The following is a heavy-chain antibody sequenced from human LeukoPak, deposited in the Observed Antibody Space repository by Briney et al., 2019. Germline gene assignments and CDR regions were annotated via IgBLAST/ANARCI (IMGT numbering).Heavy chain of an antibody. CDR2: IYYSGST. CDR1: GGSISSYY. Sequence: SETLSLTCAVSGGSISSYYWSWIRQPPGKGLEWIGYIYYSGSTNYNPSLKSRVTISVDTSKNQFSLKLSSVTAADTAVYYCARGSGSYYYFTLPDYFDYWGQGTLVTVSS. V-gene: IGHV4-59*01. D-gene: IGHD3-10*01. CDR3: ARGSGSYYYFTLPDYFDY. J-gene: IGHJ4*02.